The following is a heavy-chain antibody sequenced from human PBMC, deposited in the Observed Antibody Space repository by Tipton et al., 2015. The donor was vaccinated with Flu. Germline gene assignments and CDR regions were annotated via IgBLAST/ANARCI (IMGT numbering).Heavy chain of an antibody. V-gene: IGHV1-69*01. CDR2: IIPILGIA. CDR3: ARASPGYYYDSSGYYADY. J-gene: IGHJ4*02. D-gene: IGHD3-22*01. CDR1: GGTFSSYA. Sequence: QVQLVQSGAEVKKPGSSVKVSCKASGGTFSSYAISWVRQAPGQGLEWMGGIIPILGIANYAQKFQGRVTITADESTSTAYMELSSLRSEDTAVYYCARASPGYYYDSSGYYADYWGQGTLVTVSS.